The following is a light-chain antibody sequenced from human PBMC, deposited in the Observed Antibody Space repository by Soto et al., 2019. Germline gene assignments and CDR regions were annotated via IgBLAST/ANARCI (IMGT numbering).Light chain of an antibody. CDR2: GNS. CDR1: SSKIGAGYD. CDR3: QSYDSSLSAVV. Sequence: QSVLTQPPSVSGAPGQRVTISCTGSSSKIGAGYDVHWYQQFPGTAPKVLIYGNSNRPSGVPDRFSGSESGTSASLAITGLQAEDEADYYCQSYDSSLSAVVFGGGTKLTVL. J-gene: IGLJ2*01. V-gene: IGLV1-40*01.